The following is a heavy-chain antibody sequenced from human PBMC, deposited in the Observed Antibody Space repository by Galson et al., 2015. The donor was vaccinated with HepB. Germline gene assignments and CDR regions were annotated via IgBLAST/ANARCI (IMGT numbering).Heavy chain of an antibody. V-gene: IGHV3-74*01. CDR3: AKAADVVVPAAIYDNWFDP. J-gene: IGHJ5*02. D-gene: IGHD2-2*01. CDR1: GFTFSSYW. Sequence: SLRLSCAASGFTFSSYWMHWVRHAPGKGLVWVSRINSDGSSTSYADSVKGRFTISRDNAKNSLYLQMNSLRAEDTALYYCAKAADVVVPAAIYDNWFDPWGQGTLVTVSS. CDR2: INSDGSST.